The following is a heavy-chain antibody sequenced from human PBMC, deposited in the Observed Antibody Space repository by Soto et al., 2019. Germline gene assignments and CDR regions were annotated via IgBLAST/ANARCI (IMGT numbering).Heavy chain of an antibody. CDR1: GDSVSSNSAA. CDR3: ARWARVVVAATRYYGMDV. V-gene: IGHV6-1*01. D-gene: IGHD2-15*01. J-gene: IGHJ6*02. CDR2: TYHRSKWYN. Sequence: SQTLSLTCAISGDSVSSNSAAWNWIRQSPSRGLEWLGRTYHRSKWYNDYAVSVKSRITINPDTSKNQFSLQLNSVTPEDTAVYYCARWARVVVAATRYYGMDVWGQGTTVTVSS.